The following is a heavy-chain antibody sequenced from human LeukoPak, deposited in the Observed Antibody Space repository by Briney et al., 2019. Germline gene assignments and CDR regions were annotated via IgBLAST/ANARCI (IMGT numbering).Heavy chain of an antibody. CDR3: ATVTNLRFDWYFDL. V-gene: IGHV1-69-2*01. CDR1: GYTFTDYY. D-gene: IGHD3-16*01. J-gene: IGHJ2*01. CDR2: VDPEDGET. Sequence: GASVKISCKVSGYTFTDYYMHWVQQAPGKGLEWMGLVDPEDGETIYAEKFQGRVTITADTSTDTAYMELGSLRSEDTAVYYCATVTNLRFDWYFDLWGRGTLVTVSS.